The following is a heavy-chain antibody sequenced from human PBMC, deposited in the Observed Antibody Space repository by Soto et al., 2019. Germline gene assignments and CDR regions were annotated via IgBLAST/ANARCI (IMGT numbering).Heavy chain of an antibody. V-gene: IGHV4-31*03. D-gene: IGHD2-15*01. CDR2: IYYSGST. CDR3: ARQGGSSGIWYFDS. CDR1: GGSISSGANY. Sequence: PSETLSLTCTVSGGSISSGANYWSWIRQYPGKGLEWIGYIYYSGSTYYNPSLKSRVTTSVDTSKNQFSLKLSSVTAADTAVYYCARQGGSSGIWYFDSWGQGSLVTVSS. J-gene: IGHJ4*02.